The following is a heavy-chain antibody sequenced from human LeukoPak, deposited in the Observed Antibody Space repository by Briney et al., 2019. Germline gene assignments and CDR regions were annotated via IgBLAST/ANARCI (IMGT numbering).Heavy chain of an antibody. CDR2: INHSGST. Sequence: SETLSLTCAAYGGSFSGYYWSWIRQPPGKGLEWIWEINHSGSTNYNPSLKSRVTISVDTSKNQFSLKLSSVTAADTAVYYCARGRITMVRGVIPLDYWGQGTLVTVSS. V-gene: IGHV4-34*01. CDR3: ARGRITMVRGVIPLDY. D-gene: IGHD3-10*01. CDR1: GGSFSGYY. J-gene: IGHJ4*02.